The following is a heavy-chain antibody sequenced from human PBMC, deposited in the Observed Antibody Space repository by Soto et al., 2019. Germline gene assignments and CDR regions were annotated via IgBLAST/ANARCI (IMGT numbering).Heavy chain of an antibody. CDR2: ISYDGNVA. V-gene: IGHV3-30*18. CDR3: AKEGPITNWYFDY. J-gene: IGHJ4*02. CDR1: GFTFSNYG. D-gene: IGHD1-1*01. Sequence: QVQLVESEGGVVQPGRSLRLSCAASGFTFSNYGMHCVRQAPGKGLEWVTVISYDGNVAYYADSVKGRFTSSRDNSKNTLYLQMNSLRTEDTAVYYCAKEGPITNWYFDYWGQGTLVTVSS.